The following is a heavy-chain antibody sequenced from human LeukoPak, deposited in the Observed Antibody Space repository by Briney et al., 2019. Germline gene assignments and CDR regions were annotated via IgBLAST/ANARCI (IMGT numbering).Heavy chain of an antibody. CDR3: ARDMYYYDSSGYGV. J-gene: IGHJ6*04. D-gene: IGHD3-22*01. V-gene: IGHV3-21*01. Sequence: GGSLRLSCAASGFTFSKTWMSWIRQAPGKGLEWVSSISSSSSYIYYADSVKGRFTISRDNAKNSLYLQMNSLRAEDTAVYYCARDMYYYDSSGYGVWGKGTTVTVSS. CDR2: ISSSSSYI. CDR1: GFTFSKTW.